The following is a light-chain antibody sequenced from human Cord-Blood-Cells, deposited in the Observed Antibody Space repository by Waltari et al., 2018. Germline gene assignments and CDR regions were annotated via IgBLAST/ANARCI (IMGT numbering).Light chain of an antibody. Sequence: QSALTQPPSASGTPGQRVTISCPGSRSNIRSHHVYWYQQHPGTAPKHLIYRNNRRPSGVPARFSGSKYGTSAALAISGVRSEEEADDYCAAWDNSRSGVVFGGGTKLTVL. CDR1: RSNIRSHH. CDR3: AAWDNSRSGVV. V-gene: IGLV1-47*01. CDR2: RNN. J-gene: IGLJ2*01.